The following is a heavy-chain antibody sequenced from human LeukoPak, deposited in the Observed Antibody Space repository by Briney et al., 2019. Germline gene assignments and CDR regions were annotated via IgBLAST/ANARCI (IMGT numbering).Heavy chain of an antibody. J-gene: IGHJ4*02. D-gene: IGHD5-24*01. V-gene: IGHV4-30-2*01. CDR1: GGSISSSSYY. CDR2: IYHSGST. Sequence: SETLSLTCTVSGGSISSSSYYWSWIRQPPGKGLEWIGYIYHSGSTYYNPSLKSRVTISVDRSKNQFSLKLSSVTAADTAVYYCARGMATDKYFDYWGQGTLVTVSS. CDR3: ARGMATDKYFDY.